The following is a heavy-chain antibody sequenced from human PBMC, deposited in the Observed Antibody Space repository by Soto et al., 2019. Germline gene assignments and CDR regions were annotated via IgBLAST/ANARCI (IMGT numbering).Heavy chain of an antibody. J-gene: IGHJ4*02. CDR2: ISVSGGRT. CDR3: AKAAGSSPRGHFDY. D-gene: IGHD6-25*01. Sequence: GGSLRLSCAASGFTFSSYALSWVRQAPGRGLEWVSSISVSGGRTYYADSVRGRFAISRDDSENTLYLQMTSLRDEDTAIYYCAKAAGSSPRGHFDYWGPGTLVTVSS. CDR1: GFTFSSYA. V-gene: IGHV3-23*01.